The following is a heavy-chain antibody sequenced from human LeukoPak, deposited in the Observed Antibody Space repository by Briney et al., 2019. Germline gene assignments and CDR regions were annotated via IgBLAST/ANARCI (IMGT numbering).Heavy chain of an antibody. D-gene: IGHD1-26*01. J-gene: IGHJ4*02. CDR1: GGSFSGYY. CDR3: ARDPCYAGFRWELLLDY. CDR2: INHSGST. V-gene: IGHV4-34*01. Sequence: PETLSLTCAVYGGSFSGYYWSWIRQPPGKGLEWIGEINHSGSTNYNPSLKSRVTISVDTSKNQFSLKLSSVTAADTAVYYCARDPCYAGFRWELLLDYWGQGTLVTVSS.